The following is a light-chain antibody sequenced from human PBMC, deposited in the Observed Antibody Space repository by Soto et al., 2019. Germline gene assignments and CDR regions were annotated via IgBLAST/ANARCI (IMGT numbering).Light chain of an antibody. V-gene: IGKV3-20*01. Sequence: EIVLTQSPGTLSLSPGERATLSCRASQSVSSSYLAWYQQKPGQAPRLLIYGASSRATGIPDRFSGSGSGTGFTLTISRLEPEDFAVYYCQQYGSSSLNFGGGTKVEIK. J-gene: IGKJ4*01. CDR2: GAS. CDR3: QQYGSSSLN. CDR1: QSVSSSY.